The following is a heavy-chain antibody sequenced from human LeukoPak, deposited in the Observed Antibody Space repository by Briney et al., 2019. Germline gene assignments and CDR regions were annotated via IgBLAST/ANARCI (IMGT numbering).Heavy chain of an antibody. CDR3: ARDDFRTQVYYGMDV. V-gene: IGHV3-21*01. D-gene: IGHD3-3*01. CDR1: GLTFSIYS. CDR2: ISSSSSYI. J-gene: IGHJ6*02. Sequence: GGSLRLSCAAYGLTFSIYSMNWVRQAPGKGLEWVSSISSSSSYIYYADSVKGRFTISRDNAKNSLYLQMNSLRAEDTAVYYCARDDFRTQVYYGMDVWGQGTTVTVSS.